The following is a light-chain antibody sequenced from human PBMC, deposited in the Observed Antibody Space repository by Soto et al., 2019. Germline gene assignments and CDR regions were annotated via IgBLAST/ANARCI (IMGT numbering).Light chain of an antibody. Sequence: EIVLTQSPGTLSLSPGERATLSCRASQSLAYNYLAWYQQRPGQAPRLLIYDASSRAAGIPDRFDGSGSGTDFTLTISRLEPEDFAVYFCQQFATSPQTFGQGTKVEIK. CDR1: QSLAYNY. J-gene: IGKJ1*01. CDR3: QQFATSPQT. V-gene: IGKV3-20*01. CDR2: DAS.